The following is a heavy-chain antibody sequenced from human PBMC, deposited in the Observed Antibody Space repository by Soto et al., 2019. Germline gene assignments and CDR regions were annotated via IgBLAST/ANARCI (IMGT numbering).Heavy chain of an antibody. V-gene: IGHV1-8*01. CDR1: EYTFTNYD. CDR3: ASTTWIQLWYDALDM. J-gene: IGHJ3*02. Sequence: QVQLVQSGAEVKKPGASVKVSCKASEYTFTNYDINWVRQATGQGLEWMGWMNPNSGNTGYAQKFQGRVTMNRNTSINTAYMELSSLRSEDTAVYYCASTTWIQLWYDALDMWGQGTMVTVSS. CDR2: MNPNSGNT. D-gene: IGHD5-18*01.